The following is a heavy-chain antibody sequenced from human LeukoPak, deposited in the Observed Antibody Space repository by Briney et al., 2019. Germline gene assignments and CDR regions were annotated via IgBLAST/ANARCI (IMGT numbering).Heavy chain of an antibody. CDR3: AKDRHPARTDGYYFDY. CDR1: AFTFRTYG. J-gene: IGHJ4*02. D-gene: IGHD1-14*01. Sequence: GRPLRLSCAASAFTFRTYGMHWVRQAPGKGLEWVAVISYDANNKNYADSVKGRFTNSRDNSKNTLYLQMNSLRAEDTAVYYCAKDRHPARTDGYYFDYWGQGTLVTVSS. CDR2: ISYDANNK. V-gene: IGHV3-30*18.